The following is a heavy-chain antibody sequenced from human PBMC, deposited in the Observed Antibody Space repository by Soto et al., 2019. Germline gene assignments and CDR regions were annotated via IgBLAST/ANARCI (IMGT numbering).Heavy chain of an antibody. Sequence: SETLSLPCAAYGRSFSGYYWRWIRQHPGKGLEWIGEINHSGSTNYNPSLKTRVTISVDTSKNQFSLKLSSVTAADTAVYYCARVAGVSGYYYGMEVWGHGTTVTCSS. V-gene: IGHV4-34*01. J-gene: IGHJ6*01. CDR3: ARVAGVSGYYYGMEV. CDR1: GRSFSGYY. CDR2: INHSGST. D-gene: IGHD1-26*01.